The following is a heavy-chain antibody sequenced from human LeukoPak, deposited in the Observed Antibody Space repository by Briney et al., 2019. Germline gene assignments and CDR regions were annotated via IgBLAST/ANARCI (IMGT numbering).Heavy chain of an antibody. V-gene: IGHV4-59*11. Sequence: PSETLSLTCTVSGGSISSHYWSWLRQPPGKGLEWLGYIYYSGSTDYNPSLESRVTISVDTSKNQFSLKLSSVTAADTAVYYCAREATLGGTYYYYMDVWGKGTTVTVSS. CDR2: IYYSGST. CDR1: GGSISSHY. D-gene: IGHD1-26*01. J-gene: IGHJ6*03. CDR3: AREATLGGTYYYYMDV.